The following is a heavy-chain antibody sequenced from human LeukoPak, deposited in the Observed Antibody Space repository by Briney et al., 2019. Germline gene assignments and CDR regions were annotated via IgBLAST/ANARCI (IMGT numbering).Heavy chain of an antibody. D-gene: IGHD6-13*01. CDR3: AKDPYSSSWYGNYFDY. J-gene: IGHJ4*02. V-gene: IGHV3-30*02. CDR1: GFTFSSYA. Sequence: GGSLRLSCAASGFTFSSYAMSWVRQAPGKGLEWVAFIRYDGSNKYYADSVKGRFTISRDNSKNTLYLQMNSLRAEDTAVYYCAKDPYSSSWYGNYFDYWGQGTLVTVSS. CDR2: IRYDGSNK.